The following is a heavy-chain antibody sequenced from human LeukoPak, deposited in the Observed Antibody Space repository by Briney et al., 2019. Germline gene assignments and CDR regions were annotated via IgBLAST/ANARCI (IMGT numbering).Heavy chain of an antibody. CDR2: IFYNGNT. J-gene: IGHJ3*02. CDR1: GGSISSSGDNY. CDR3: ARDDIRNAFDI. V-gene: IGHV4-31*03. D-gene: IGHD5-12*01. Sequence: SETLSLTCTVSGGSISSSGDNYWSWIRHHPGKGLEWIGYIFYNGNTYYNPSLKSRVTISLDTSKNQFSLKLSSVTAADTAVYYCARDDIRNAFDIWGQGTMVTVSS.